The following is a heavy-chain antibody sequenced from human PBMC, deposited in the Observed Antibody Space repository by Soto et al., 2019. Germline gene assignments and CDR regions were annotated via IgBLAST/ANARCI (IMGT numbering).Heavy chain of an antibody. CDR1: GGTFNNYA. V-gene: IGHV1-69*01. CDR3: AREDYDTSGYSSQYFPH. CDR2: ISPLSATT. Sequence: QVQLVQSGAEVKKAGSSVKVSCKASGGTFNNYAISWVRQAPGQGLEWMGGISPLSATTKYAQRFEVRVSITADEFTTTAYMEMSSLRSEDTAVYYCAREDYDTSGYSSQYFPHWGQGTLVTVFS. J-gene: IGHJ1*01. D-gene: IGHD3-22*01.